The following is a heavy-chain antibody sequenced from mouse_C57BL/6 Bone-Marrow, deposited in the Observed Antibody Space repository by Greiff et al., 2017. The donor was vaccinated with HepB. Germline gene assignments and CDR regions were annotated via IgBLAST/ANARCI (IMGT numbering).Heavy chain of an antibody. V-gene: IGHV5-17*01. J-gene: IGHJ3*01. CDR2: ISSGGSTI. Sequence: VQLVESGGGLVKPGGSLKLSCAASGFTFSDYGMPWVRQAPEKGLEWVAYISSGGSTIYYADTVKGRFTISRDNAKNTLFLQMTSLRSEDTAMYYCAWRPGFAYWGQGTLVTVSA. CDR1: GFTFSDYG. CDR3: AWRPGFAY.